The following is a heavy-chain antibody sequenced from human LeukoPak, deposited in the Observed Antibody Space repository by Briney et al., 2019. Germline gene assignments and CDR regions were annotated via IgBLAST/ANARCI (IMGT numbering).Heavy chain of an antibody. CDR2: ISYDGSNK. CDR3: ARGPDCSGGSCNGDDALDI. D-gene: IGHD2-15*01. Sequence: PGRSLRLSCAASGFTFSSYAMHWVRQAPGKGLEWVAVISYDGSNKYYADSVKGRFTISRDNSKNTLYLQMNSLRAEDTAVYYCARGPDCSGGSCNGDDALDIWAKGQWSPSLQ. V-gene: IGHV3-30-3*01. CDR1: GFTFSSYA. J-gene: IGHJ3*02.